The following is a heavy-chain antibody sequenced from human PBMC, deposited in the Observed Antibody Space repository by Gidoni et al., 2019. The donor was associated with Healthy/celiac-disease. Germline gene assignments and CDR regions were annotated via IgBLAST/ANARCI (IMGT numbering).Heavy chain of an antibody. CDR1: GFTVSSNY. D-gene: IGHD3-22*01. V-gene: IGHV3-66*01. Sequence: EVQLVESGGGLVQPGGSLSLSCAASGFTVSSNYMSWVRQSPGKGLEWVSVIYSGGSTYYADSVKGRFTSSRDNSKNTLYLQMNSLRAEDTAVYYCARDPPPFVGSGYHDAFDIWGQGTMVTVSS. J-gene: IGHJ3*02. CDR3: ARDPPPFVGSGYHDAFDI. CDR2: IYSGGST.